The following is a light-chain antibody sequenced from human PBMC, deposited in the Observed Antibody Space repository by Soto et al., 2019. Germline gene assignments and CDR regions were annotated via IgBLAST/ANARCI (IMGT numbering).Light chain of an antibody. CDR2: AAS. V-gene: IGKV1-8*01. Sequence: AIRMTQSPSSLSASTGDRVTITCRASQGISSYLAWYQQKPGKAPKLLIYAASTLQSGVPSRFSGSGSGTDFTLTISRLQSEDFATYYCQQYYSSWTFGQGTKVDIK. CDR3: QQYYSSWT. J-gene: IGKJ1*01. CDR1: QGISSY.